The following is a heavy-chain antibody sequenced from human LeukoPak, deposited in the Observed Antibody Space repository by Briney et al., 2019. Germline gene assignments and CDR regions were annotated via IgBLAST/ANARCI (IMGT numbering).Heavy chain of an antibody. V-gene: IGHV3-7*01. CDR3: AREWYDYGGDSGGY. D-gene: IGHD4-23*01. CDR1: GSTFSGHW. Sequence: GGSLRLSCAGSGSTFSGHWLTWVRQAPGKGLEWVASIREDGREAHYADSVKGRFTISRDNTKSTLYLQMNSLRVEDTAVYYCAREWYDYGGDSGGYWGQGTLVTVSS. J-gene: IGHJ4*02. CDR2: IREDGREA.